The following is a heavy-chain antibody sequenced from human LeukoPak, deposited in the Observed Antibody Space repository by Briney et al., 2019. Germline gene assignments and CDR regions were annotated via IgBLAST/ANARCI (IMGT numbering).Heavy chain of an antibody. CDR2: INHRGST. J-gene: IGHJ6*03. CDR1: GGTISSSSYY. Sequence: SENLSLTCTVSGGTISSSSYYWRWLRQPPGTGLEWIGEINHRGSTNYNPSLKSRVTISVDTSKNQFSLKLSSVTAADTAVYYCARVRKGTAMVKPTIYYYYYYMDVWGKGTTVTVSS. CDR3: ARVRKGTAMVKPTIYYYYYYMDV. D-gene: IGHD5-18*01. V-gene: IGHV4-39*07.